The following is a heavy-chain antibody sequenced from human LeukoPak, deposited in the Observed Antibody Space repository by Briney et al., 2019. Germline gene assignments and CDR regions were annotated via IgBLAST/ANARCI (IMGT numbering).Heavy chain of an antibody. CDR3: ASDGGYYSDSSGNFDY. J-gene: IGHJ4*02. V-gene: IGHV1-2*02. Sequence: ASVKVSCSAAGYTFTGYEINWVRQAPGQGLKGLGGINPNSGGTNYAQKLQGRVTMSRDTSISTDYMVLSRLRSDDTAVYYCASDGGYYSDSSGNFDYWGQGTLVTVSS. CDR1: GYTFTGYE. CDR2: INPNSGGT. D-gene: IGHD3-22*01.